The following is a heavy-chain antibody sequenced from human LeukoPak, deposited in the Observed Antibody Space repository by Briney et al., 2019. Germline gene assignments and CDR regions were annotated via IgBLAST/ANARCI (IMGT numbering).Heavy chain of an antibody. CDR2: ISSSGNT. CDR1: GFTFSRSA. Sequence: GGSLRLSCAASGFTFSRSAMTWVRQTPGKGLDWVPSISSSGNTYYADSVKGRFTISRDNSKNMLYLQMNSLRAEDTAVYYCVKGRISEDGLDFWGQGTLVTVSS. CDR3: VKGRISEDGLDF. J-gene: IGHJ4*02. D-gene: IGHD6-13*01. V-gene: IGHV3-23*01.